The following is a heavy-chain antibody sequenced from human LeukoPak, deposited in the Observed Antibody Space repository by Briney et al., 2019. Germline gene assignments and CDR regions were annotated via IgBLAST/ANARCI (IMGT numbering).Heavy chain of an antibody. CDR1: GFTFSSYA. Sequence: GGSLRLSCAASGFTFSSYAMHWVRQAPGKGLEWVAVISYDGSNKYYADSVKGRFTISRDNSKNTLYLQMNSLRAEDTAVYYCAKENYYDSSGPFDYWGQGTLVTVSS. J-gene: IGHJ4*02. V-gene: IGHV3-30-3*01. CDR3: AKENYYDSSGPFDY. D-gene: IGHD3-22*01. CDR2: ISYDGSNK.